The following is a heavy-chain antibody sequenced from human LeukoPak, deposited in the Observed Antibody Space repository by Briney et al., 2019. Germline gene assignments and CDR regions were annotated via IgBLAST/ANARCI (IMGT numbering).Heavy chain of an antibody. CDR1: GFTFSDYA. D-gene: IGHD5-18*01. CDR3: AGRPTGYSSGYVY. Sequence: GGSLRLSCVVSGFTFSDYAMSWVRQTPEKGLDWVSVISGSAHKIRYADSVKGRFTISRDNSENTVYLQMNNLRAEDTALYYCAGRPTGYSSGYVYWGQGALVTVSS. V-gene: IGHV3-23*01. J-gene: IGHJ4*02. CDR2: ISGSAHKI.